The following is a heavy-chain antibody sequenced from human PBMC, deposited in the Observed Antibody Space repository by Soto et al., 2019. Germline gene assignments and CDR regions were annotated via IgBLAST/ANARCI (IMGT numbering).Heavy chain of an antibody. J-gene: IGHJ4*02. CDR3: ARHEGSRYYDILTGYSYFDY. Sequence: SETLSLTCTVSGGSISSSSYYWGWIRQPPGKGLEWIGSIYYSGSTYYNPSLKSRVTISADTSKNQFSLKLSSVTAADTAVYYCARHEGSRYYDILTGYSYFDYWGQGTLVTVSS. CDR1: GGSISSSSYY. CDR2: IYYSGST. V-gene: IGHV4-39*01. D-gene: IGHD3-9*01.